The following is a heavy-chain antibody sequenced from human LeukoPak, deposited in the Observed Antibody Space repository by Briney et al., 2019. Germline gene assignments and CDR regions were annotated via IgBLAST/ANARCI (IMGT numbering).Heavy chain of an antibody. D-gene: IGHD6-19*01. CDR1: GFTVSSNY. J-gene: IGHJ5*01. CDR2: ISGGGGDT. Sequence: GGSLRLSCAASGFTVSSNYMSWVRQAPGKGLEWVSSISGGGGDTYYAGSVKGRFTISRDNSKDTLYLQMTGLRAEDTAVYYCAKDQDSSLSEFFGWFDSWGQGTLVTVSS. CDR3: AKDQDSSLSEFFGWFDS. V-gene: IGHV3-23*01.